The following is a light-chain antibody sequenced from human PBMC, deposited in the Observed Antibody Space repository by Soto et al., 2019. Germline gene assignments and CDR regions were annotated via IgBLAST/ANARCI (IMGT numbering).Light chain of an antibody. CDR3: QQSYRAQWT. Sequence: DIVITQSPDSLAVSLGERATINCKSSQSVLYSSNNKNYLAWYQQKPGEAPNLLIYAASSLQSGVPSRFNGSGFGTDFTFAISSLQPEDLATYYCQQSYRAQWTFGQGTKVDIK. V-gene: IGKV4-1*01. CDR1: QSVLYSSNNKNY. J-gene: IGKJ1*01. CDR2: AAS.